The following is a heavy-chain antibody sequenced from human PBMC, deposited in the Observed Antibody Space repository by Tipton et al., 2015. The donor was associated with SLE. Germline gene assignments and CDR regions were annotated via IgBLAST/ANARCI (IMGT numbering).Heavy chain of an antibody. D-gene: IGHD5-12*01. V-gene: IGHV4-39*07. J-gene: IGHJ4*02. Sequence: TLSLTCTVSGDSITRSDCYWGWIRQPPGKGLEWIGNVYYSGRTYYNPSLKSRVTISLDTSKSQFSLELSSVTAADTAVYYCARHVALYSGYDYWGQGTLVTVSS. CDR3: ARHVALYSGYDY. CDR2: VYYSGRT. CDR1: GDSITRSDCY.